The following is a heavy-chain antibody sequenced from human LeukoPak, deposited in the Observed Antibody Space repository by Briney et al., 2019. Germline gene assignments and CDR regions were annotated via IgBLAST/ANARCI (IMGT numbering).Heavy chain of an antibody. CDR3: ANESRLGELSSHDAFDI. CDR2: ISGSGGST. D-gene: IGHD3-16*02. Sequence: GGSLRLSCAASGFTFSNFWMHWVRQAPGKGLEWVSAISGSGGSTYYADSVKGRFTISRDNSKNTLYLQMNSLRAENTAVYYCANESRLGELSSHDAFDIWGQGTMVTVSS. V-gene: IGHV3-23*01. CDR1: GFTFSNFW. J-gene: IGHJ3*02.